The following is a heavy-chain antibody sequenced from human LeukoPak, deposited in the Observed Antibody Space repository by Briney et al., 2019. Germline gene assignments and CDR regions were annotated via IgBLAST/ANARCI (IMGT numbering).Heavy chain of an antibody. J-gene: IGHJ3*02. CDR3: AASSTFLHTFDI. D-gene: IGHD3-16*01. Sequence: PSETLSLTCTGSGVSINSYYWSWVRQPPGKGLEGIGYFHYSGSTNYSPSLKSRGPMSVDTSKNQFSLKMRSVTTADTAVYYCAASSTFLHTFDIWGQGTKVTVSP. CDR1: GVSINSYY. CDR2: FHYSGST. V-gene: IGHV4-59*01.